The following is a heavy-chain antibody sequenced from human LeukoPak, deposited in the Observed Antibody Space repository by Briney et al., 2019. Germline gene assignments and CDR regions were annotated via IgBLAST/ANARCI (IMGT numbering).Heavy chain of an antibody. Sequence: GGSLRLSCAASGFTFSSYSMNWVRQAPGKGLEWVPYISSSSSTIYYADSVKGRFTISRDNAKNSLYLQMNSLRAEDTAVYYCAREYQLLSSYYYYYMDVWGKGTTVTVSS. D-gene: IGHD2-2*01. CDR1: GFTFSSYS. V-gene: IGHV3-48*01. CDR2: ISSSSSTI. J-gene: IGHJ6*03. CDR3: AREYQLLSSYYYYYMDV.